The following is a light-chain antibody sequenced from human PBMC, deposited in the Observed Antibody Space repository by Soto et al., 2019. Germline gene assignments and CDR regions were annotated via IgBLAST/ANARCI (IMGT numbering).Light chain of an antibody. J-gene: IGKJ5*01. V-gene: IGKV3-11*01. Sequence: EIVLTQSPATLFLSPGERATLSFRVSQSVRSYLAWYQQTPGQAPRLLIYDASNTATGSPARIGGSGSGTVFIPTISSLEPEYSAVYYCQQRSTRITFGQGTRLENK. CDR1: QSVRSY. CDR3: QQRSTRIT. CDR2: DAS.